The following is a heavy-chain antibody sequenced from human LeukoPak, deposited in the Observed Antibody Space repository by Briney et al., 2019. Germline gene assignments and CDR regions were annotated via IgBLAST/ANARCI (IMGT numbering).Heavy chain of an antibody. CDR3: ARATYDILTPYNWFDP. CDR2: ITHSGST. V-gene: IGHV4-34*01. J-gene: IGHJ5*02. Sequence: SETLSLTCAVYGGSFSNYYWSWIRQSPGKGLEWIGEITHSGSTNYNPSLKSRVTISVDTSKNQFSLKLSSVTAADTAVYYCARATYDILTPYNWFDPWGQGTLVTVSS. CDR1: GGSFSNYY. D-gene: IGHD3-9*01.